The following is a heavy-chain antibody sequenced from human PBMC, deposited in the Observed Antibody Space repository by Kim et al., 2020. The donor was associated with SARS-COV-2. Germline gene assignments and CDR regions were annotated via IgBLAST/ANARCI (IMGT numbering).Heavy chain of an antibody. V-gene: IGHV3-53*01. Sequence: GGSLRLSCAASGLTVSRTHMSWVRQAPGKGLEWVAGIYGGGNTYYAESVKGRSTISRDNSKNTLNFQMNSLRVEDTAGYYRVRDVTVCSSTSCVPGPYYG. D-gene: IGHD2-2*01. CDR3: VRDVTVCSSTSCVPGPYYG. CDR2: IYGGGNT. J-gene: IGHJ6*01. CDR1: GLTVSRTH.